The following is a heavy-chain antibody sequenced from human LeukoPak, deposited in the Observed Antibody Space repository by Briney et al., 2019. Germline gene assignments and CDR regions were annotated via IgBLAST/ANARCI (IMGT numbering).Heavy chain of an antibody. D-gene: IGHD6-13*01. CDR2: IIPIFGTA. J-gene: IGHJ4*02. CDR1: GGTFSSYA. V-gene: IGHV1-69*01. CDR3: ARAGSSWYGIDY. Sequence: PWASVKVSCKASGGTFSSYAISWVRQAPGQGLEWMGGIIPIFGTANYAQKFQGRVTITADGSTSTAYMELSSLRSEDTAVYYCARAGSSWYGIDYWGQGTLVTVSS.